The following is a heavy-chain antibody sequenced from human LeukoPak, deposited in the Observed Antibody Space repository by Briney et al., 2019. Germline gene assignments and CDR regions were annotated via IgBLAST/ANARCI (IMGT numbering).Heavy chain of an antibody. Sequence: SETLSLTCTVSGGSISSYYWSWIRQPPGKGLEWIGYIHYSGSTNYNPSLKSRVTISVDTSKNQFSLKLSSVTAADTAVYYCVSTAYNDFWSGRPGYFDYWGQGALVTVSS. J-gene: IGHJ4*02. V-gene: IGHV4-59*01. CDR2: IHYSGST. CDR3: VSTAYNDFWSGRPGYFDY. CDR1: GGSISSYY. D-gene: IGHD3-3*01.